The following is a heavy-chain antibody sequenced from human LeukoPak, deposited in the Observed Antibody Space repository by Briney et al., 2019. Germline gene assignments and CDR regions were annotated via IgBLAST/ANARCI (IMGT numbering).Heavy chain of an antibody. CDR2: INPNSGGT. V-gene: IGHV1-2*02. CDR1: GYTFTGYY. J-gene: IGHJ6*02. Sequence: GGPVEVSCKASGYTFTGYYMHWVRQAPGQGLEWMGWINPNSGGTNYAQKFQGRVTMTRDTSISTAYMELSRLRSDDTAVYYCARADVPGYSSGWFMNYYYGMDVWGQGTTVTVSS. D-gene: IGHD6-19*01. CDR3: ARADVPGYSSGWFMNYYYGMDV.